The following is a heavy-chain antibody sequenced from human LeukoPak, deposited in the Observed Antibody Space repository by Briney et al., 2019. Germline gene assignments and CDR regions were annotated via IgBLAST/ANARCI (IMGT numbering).Heavy chain of an antibody. Sequence: GGSLRLSCAASGFTFSSYAMHWVRQAPGKGLEWVAVISYDGSNKYYADSVKGRFTISRDNSKNTLYLQMNSLRAEDTAVYYCARDRTTALDYWGQGALVTVSS. V-gene: IGHV3-30-3*01. CDR2: ISYDGSNK. J-gene: IGHJ4*02. D-gene: IGHD1-7*01. CDR3: ARDRTTALDY. CDR1: GFTFSSYA.